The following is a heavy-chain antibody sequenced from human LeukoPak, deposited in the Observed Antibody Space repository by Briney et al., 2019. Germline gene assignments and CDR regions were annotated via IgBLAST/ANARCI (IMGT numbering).Heavy chain of an antibody. D-gene: IGHD1-1*01. Sequence: ASVKVSCKASGGTFSSYAISWVRQAPGQGLEWMGWINPNSGGTNYAQKFQGRVTMTRDTSISTAYMELNRLRSDDTAVYYCARMEDFDYWGQGTLVTVSS. CDR2: INPNSGGT. J-gene: IGHJ4*02. CDR3: ARMEDFDY. CDR1: GGTFSSYA. V-gene: IGHV1-2*02.